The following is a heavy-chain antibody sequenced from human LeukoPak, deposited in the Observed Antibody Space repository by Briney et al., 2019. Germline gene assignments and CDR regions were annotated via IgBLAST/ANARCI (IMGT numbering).Heavy chain of an antibody. D-gene: IGHD2-21*02. CDR2: ISGNVGST. CDR1: GFSFSSYV. CDR3: ARDTSWRRTETAAFDI. V-gene: IGHV3-23*01. Sequence: GGLLRLSCVASGFSFSSYVMNWVRQPPGTGLEWVSAISGNVGSTYYADSVKGRFTICRDNSKNTLSLQLNSLRAEDTAVYYCARDTSWRRTETAAFDIWGQGTMV. J-gene: IGHJ3*02.